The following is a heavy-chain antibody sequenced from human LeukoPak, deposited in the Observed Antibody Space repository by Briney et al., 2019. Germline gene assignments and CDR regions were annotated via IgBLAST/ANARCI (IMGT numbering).Heavy chain of an antibody. D-gene: IGHD2-2*01. J-gene: IGHJ5*02. CDR3: ARDDCSSISCYHNWFDP. CDR1: GFTFSSYW. CDR2: IKQDGSQK. V-gene: IGHV3-7*01. Sequence: GGSLRLSCAASGFTFSSYWMSWVRQAPGKGLEWVANIKQDGSQKYYVDSVKGRFTISRDNAKNSLYLQMNSLRAEDTAVYYCARDDCSSISCYHNWFDPWGQGTLVTVSS.